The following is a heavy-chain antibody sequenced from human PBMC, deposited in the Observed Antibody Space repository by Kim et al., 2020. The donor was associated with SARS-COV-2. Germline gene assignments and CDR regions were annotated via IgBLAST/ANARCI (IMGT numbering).Heavy chain of an antibody. D-gene: IGHD3-3*01. CDR1: GYTFTSYG. CDR3: ASFPLYDFWSGNPADAFDI. Sequence: ASVKVSCKASGYTFTSYGISWVRQAPGQGLEWMGWISAYNGNTNYAQRLQGRVTMTTDTSTSTAYMELRSLRSDDTAVYYCASFPLYDFWSGNPADAFDIWSQGTMVTVSS. CDR2: ISAYNGNT. J-gene: IGHJ3*02. V-gene: IGHV1-18*04.